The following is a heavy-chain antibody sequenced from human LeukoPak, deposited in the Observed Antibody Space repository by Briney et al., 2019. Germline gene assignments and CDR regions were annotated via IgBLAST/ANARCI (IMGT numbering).Heavy chain of an antibody. CDR3: ARAGSL. D-gene: IGHD1-1*01. J-gene: IGHJ4*02. CDR1: GFTFSSYW. Sequence: PGGSLRLSCAASGFTFSSYWVNWVRQAPGKGLEWVANIKQDGSEEYYVDSVKGRFTISRDNAKNSLYLQMNSLRAEDTAVYYCARAGSLWGQGTLVTVSS. V-gene: IGHV3-7*01. CDR2: IKQDGSEE.